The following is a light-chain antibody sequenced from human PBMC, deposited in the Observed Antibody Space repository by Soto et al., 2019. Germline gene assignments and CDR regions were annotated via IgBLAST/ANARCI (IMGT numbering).Light chain of an antibody. Sequence: EIVLTQSPGTLSLSPGERATLSCRASQSVSSSYLAWYQQKPGQAPRLLIYGASSRATGIPDRFSGSGSGTDFTLTISRLEPEDFAVYYRQQYVSWTFGQGTKVEIK. CDR3: QQYVSWT. CDR1: QSVSSSY. J-gene: IGKJ1*01. CDR2: GAS. V-gene: IGKV3-20*01.